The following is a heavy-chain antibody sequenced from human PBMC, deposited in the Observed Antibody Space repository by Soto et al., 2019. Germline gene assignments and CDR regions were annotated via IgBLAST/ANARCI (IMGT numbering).Heavy chain of an antibody. CDR1: GGTFSSYA. CDR2: IIPIFDTA. CDR3: ARHDCISSSCSYYYYYSMDV. D-gene: IGHD2-2*01. J-gene: IGHJ6*02. Sequence: QVQLVQSGAEVKKPGSSVKVSCKTSGGTFSSYAISWVRQAPGQGLEWMGGIIPIFDTANYAQKFQGRVTITAEESTSTDYMELSSLSSEDTAVYYCARHDCISSSCSYYYYYSMDVWGQGTTVTVSS. V-gene: IGHV1-69*12.